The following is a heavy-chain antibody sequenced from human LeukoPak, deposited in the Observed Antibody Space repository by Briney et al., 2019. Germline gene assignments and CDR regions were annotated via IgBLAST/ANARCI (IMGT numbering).Heavy chain of an antibody. CDR1: GFTFSSYE. D-gene: IGHD2-15*01. J-gene: IGHJ6*02. CDR2: ISSSGSTI. CDR3: ARDGRCSGGSCYGGYYGMDV. Sequence: PGGSLRLSCAASGFTFSSYEMNWVRQAPGKGLEWVSYISSSGSTIYYADSVKGRFTISRDNAKNSLYLQMNSLRAEDTAVYYCARDGRCSGGSCYGGYYGMDVWGQGTTVTVSS. V-gene: IGHV3-48*03.